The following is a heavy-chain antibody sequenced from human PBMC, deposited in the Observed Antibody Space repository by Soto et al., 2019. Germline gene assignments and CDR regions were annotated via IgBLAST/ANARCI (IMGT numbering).Heavy chain of an antibody. V-gene: IGHV4-39*01. Sequence: PWATLSLTLTGSGGALTNRSYYRCWIRSRPGTGLGGIWTIFQGGTTSYNLSVKSRVALSVDTSKNQFSLNLRSVTAADTAMYHCASRAGVTQIHNSFDSWGAGTLVTVS. CDR1: GGALTNRSYY. CDR2: IFQGGTT. CDR3: ASRAGVTQIHNSFDS. D-gene: IGHD5-18*01. J-gene: IGHJ5*01.